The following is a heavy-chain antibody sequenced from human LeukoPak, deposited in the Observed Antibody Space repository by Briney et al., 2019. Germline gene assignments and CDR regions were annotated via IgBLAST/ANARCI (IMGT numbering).Heavy chain of an antibody. D-gene: IGHD6-13*01. V-gene: IGHV4-59*02. CDR1: GGSVSGCY. CDR2: IYYSGSI. J-gene: IGHJ5*02. Sequence: SSETLSLTCSVSGGSVSGCYWSWIRQPPGKGLEWIGYIYYSGSINYNPSLKNRVTISVDTSKNQFSLKLSSVTAADTAVYYCARGYTSGWSNWFDPWGQGTLVTVSS. CDR3: ARGYTSGWSNWFDP.